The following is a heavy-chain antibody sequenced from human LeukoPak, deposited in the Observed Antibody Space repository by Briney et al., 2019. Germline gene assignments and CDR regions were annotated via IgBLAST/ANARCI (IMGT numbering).Heavy chain of an antibody. V-gene: IGHV3-30*04. J-gene: IGHJ4*02. CDR3: AKDLSTSGWILDY. Sequence: GGSLRLSCAASGFTFSSYVMHWVRQAPGKGLEWVAIISYDGSNEYYADSVKGRFTISRDNSKNSLYLQMNSLRTEDTALYYCAKDLSTSGWILDYWGQGTLLTVSS. D-gene: IGHD6-19*01. CDR1: GFTFSSYV. CDR2: ISYDGSNE.